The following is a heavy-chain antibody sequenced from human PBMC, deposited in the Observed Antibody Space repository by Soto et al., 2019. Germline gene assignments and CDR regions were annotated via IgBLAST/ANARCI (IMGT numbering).Heavy chain of an antibody. CDR3: AKIRSGWYGGAFDT. V-gene: IGHV3-30*18. D-gene: IGHD3-16*01. CDR2: SSYDGSNE. Sequence: QVKLAESGGGVVQVGRSLRLSCVASGFSLRSYGMHWIRQAPGKGLEWVAGSSYDGSNEYYLDSVKGRFSISRDNSKNTLFLQMSNLRIDDSGVFYCAKIRSGWYGGAFDTWCHGTQVTVSP. CDR1: GFSLRSYG. J-gene: IGHJ4*01.